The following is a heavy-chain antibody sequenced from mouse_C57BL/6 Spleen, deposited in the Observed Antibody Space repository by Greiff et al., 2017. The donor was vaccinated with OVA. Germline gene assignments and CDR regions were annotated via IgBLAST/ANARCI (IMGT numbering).Heavy chain of an antibody. V-gene: IGHV5-6*01. J-gene: IGHJ4*01. CDR1: GFTFSSYG. D-gene: IGHD2-5*01. Sequence: EVKVVESGGDLVKPGGSLKLSCAASGFTFSSYGMSWVRQTPDKRLEWVATISSGGSYTYYPDSVKGRFTISRDNAKNTLYLQMSRLKSEDTAMYYGARQETYYSNYYAMDDWGKGTSVTVSS. CDR3: ARQETYYSNYYAMDD. CDR2: ISSGGSYT.